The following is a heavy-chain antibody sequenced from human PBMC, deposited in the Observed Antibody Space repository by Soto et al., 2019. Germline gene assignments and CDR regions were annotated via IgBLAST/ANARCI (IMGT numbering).Heavy chain of an antibody. Sequence: ASVKVSCKASRGTFSSYAISWVRQAPGQGLEWMGGIITIFSTANYAQKFQGRVTITADESTSTAYMELSSLRSEDTAVYYCARSISGWFDPWGQGTLVTVSS. D-gene: IGHD3-9*01. V-gene: IGHV1-69*13. CDR2: IITIFSTA. CDR1: RGTFSSYA. CDR3: ARSISGWFDP. J-gene: IGHJ5*02.